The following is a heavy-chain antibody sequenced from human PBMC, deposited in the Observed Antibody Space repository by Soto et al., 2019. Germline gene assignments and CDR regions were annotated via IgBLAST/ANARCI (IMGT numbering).Heavy chain of an antibody. Sequence: PSETLSFTCTVSGGSISSYYWSWIRQPPGKGLEWIGYIYYSGSTNYNPSLKSRVNISVDTSKNRFSLKMSSVTAADTAVYYCARRSGGRCYNYWGQGTLVTVSS. V-gene: IGHV4-59*01. CDR3: ARRSGGRCYNY. CDR1: GGSISSYY. D-gene: IGHD2-15*01. CDR2: IYYSGST. J-gene: IGHJ4*02.